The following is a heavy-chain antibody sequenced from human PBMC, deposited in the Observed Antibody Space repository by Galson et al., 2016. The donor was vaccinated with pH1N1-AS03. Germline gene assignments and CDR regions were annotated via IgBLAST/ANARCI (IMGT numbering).Heavy chain of an antibody. J-gene: IGHJ4*02. V-gene: IGHV3-21*01. CDR3: ARDGPPQGISVAGSFEF. CDR2: ISTSSSSI. Sequence: SLRLSCAASGFPFSGYSMNWVRQAPGKGLEWVSFISTSSSSIYYADSVKGRFTISRDNAQNLLYLQMNSLRDEDTAVYYCARDGPPQGISVAGSFEFWGQGTLVTVSS. CDR1: GFPFSGYS. D-gene: IGHD6-19*01.